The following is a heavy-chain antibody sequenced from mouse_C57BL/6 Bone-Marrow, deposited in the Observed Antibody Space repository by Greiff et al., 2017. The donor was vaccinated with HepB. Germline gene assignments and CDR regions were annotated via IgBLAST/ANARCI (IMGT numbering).Heavy chain of an antibody. V-gene: IGHV14-4*01. J-gene: IGHJ2*01. CDR3: TGETTFFDY. D-gene: IGHD2-12*01. CDR2: IDPENGDT. Sequence: EVQLQQSGAELVRPGASVKLSCTASGFNIKDDYMHWVKQRPEQGLEWIGWIDPENGDTEYASKFQGKATITAETSSNTAYLQLSSLTSEDTAVYYCTGETTFFDYWGQGTTLTVSS. CDR1: GFNIKDDY.